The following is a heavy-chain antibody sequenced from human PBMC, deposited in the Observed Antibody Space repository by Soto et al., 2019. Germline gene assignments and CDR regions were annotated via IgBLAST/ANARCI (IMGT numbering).Heavy chain of an antibody. V-gene: IGHV5-10-1*01. Sequence: PGESLKISCKGSGYSFTSYWISWVRQMPGKGLEWMGRFDPSDSYTNYSPSFQGHVTISAYKSISTAYLQWSSLKASDTAMYYCARSPYYYYGMDVWGQGTTVTVSS. J-gene: IGHJ6*02. CDR1: GYSFTSYW. CDR2: FDPSDSYT. CDR3: ARSPYYYYGMDV.